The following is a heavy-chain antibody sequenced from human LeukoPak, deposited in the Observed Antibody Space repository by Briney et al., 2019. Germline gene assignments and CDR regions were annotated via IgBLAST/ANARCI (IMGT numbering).Heavy chain of an antibody. J-gene: IGHJ4*02. CDR3: VFSAAARTY. CDR2: ISGSGDTT. V-gene: IGHV3-23*01. D-gene: IGHD2-2*01. CDR1: GFTFSTYA. Sequence: PGGSLRLSCAASGFTFSTYAMSWVRQAPGKGLEWVSSISGSGDTTYYADSVKCRFTISRDNSKNAVYLQMNSERVEDTAIYYCVFSAAARTYWGQGTLVTVSS.